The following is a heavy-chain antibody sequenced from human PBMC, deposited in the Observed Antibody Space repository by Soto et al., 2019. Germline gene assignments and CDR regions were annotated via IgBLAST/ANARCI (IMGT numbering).Heavy chain of an antibody. J-gene: IGHJ4*02. CDR3: ASAHLYYYGSGSLFDY. CDR1: GGSISSSSYY. D-gene: IGHD3-10*01. Sequence: PSETLSLTCTVSGGSISSSSYYWGWIRQPPGKGLEWIGSIYYSGSTYYNPSLKSRVTISVDTSKNQFSLKLGSVTAADTAVYYCASAHLYYYGSGSLFDYWGQGTLVTVSS. CDR2: IYYSGST. V-gene: IGHV4-39*01.